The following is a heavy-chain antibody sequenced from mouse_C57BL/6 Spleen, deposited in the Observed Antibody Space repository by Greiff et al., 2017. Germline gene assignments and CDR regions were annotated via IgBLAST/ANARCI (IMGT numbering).Heavy chain of an antibody. D-gene: IGHD4-1*01. Sequence: QVQLQQSGAELVRPGASVTLSCKASGYTFTDYEMPWVKQTPVHGLEWIGAIDPETGGTAYNQKFKGKAILTADKSSSTAYMELRSLTSEDSAVYYCTRGELTGDYWGQGTTLTVSS. CDR2: IDPETGGT. J-gene: IGHJ2*01. V-gene: IGHV1-15*01. CDR1: GYTFTDYE. CDR3: TRGELTGDY.